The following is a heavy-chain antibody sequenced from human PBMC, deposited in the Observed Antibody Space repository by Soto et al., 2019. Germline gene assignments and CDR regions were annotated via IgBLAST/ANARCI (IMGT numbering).Heavy chain of an antibody. J-gene: IGHJ2*01. V-gene: IGHV1-69*01. CDR3: ARPCQSWRGGWDFEL. Sequence: QVQLVQSGAEVKKPGSSVKVSCKASGGTFSSYSINWVRQAPGQGLAWMGGIIPICCTANYAQKFQGRVMLTADECTSTALMELSSLLKEDMSVYYCARPCQSWRGGWDFELWGRGTLVTVAS. D-gene: IGHD3-16*01. CDR2: IIPICCTA. CDR1: GGTFSSYS.